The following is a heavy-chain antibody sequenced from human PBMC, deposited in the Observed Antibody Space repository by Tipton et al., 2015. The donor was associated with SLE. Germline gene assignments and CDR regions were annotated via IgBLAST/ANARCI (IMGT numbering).Heavy chain of an antibody. Sequence: SLRLSCAASGFTFDDYAMHWVRQAPGKGLEWVSGISWNSGSIGYADSVKGRFTISRDNAENSLYLQMNSLRAEDTALYYCARLLTSYYGMDVWGQGTTVTVSS. CDR2: ISWNSGSI. V-gene: IGHV3-9*01. CDR3: ARLLTSYYGMDV. D-gene: IGHD2/OR15-2a*01. J-gene: IGHJ6*02. CDR1: GFTFDDYA.